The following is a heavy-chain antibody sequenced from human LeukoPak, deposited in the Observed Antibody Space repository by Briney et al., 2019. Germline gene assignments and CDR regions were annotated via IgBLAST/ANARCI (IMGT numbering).Heavy chain of an antibody. V-gene: IGHV3-23*01. CDR1: GXTVSSNY. Sequence: PGGSLRXXXXAXGXTVSSNYMSWVXQAPGKGLEWVSAISGSGGSTYYADSVKGRFTISRDNSKNMLYLQMNSLRAEDTAVYYCAKDGETYCGGDCYSYYFDYWGQGTLVTVSS. J-gene: IGHJ4*02. D-gene: IGHD2-21*02. CDR3: AKDGETYCGGDCYSYYFDY. CDR2: ISGSGGST.